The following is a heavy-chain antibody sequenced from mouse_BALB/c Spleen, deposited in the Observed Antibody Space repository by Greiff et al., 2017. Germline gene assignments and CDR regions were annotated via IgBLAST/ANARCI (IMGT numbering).Heavy chain of an antibody. J-gene: IGHJ4*01. V-gene: IGHV5-17*02. D-gene: IGHD2-3*01. Sequence: EVKLVESGGGLVQPGGSRKLSCAASGFTFSSFGMHWVRQAPEKGLEWVAYISSGSSTIYYADTVKGRFTISRDNPKNTLFLQMTSLRSEDTAMYYCARDDGYYRDAMDYWGQGTSVTVSS. CDR1: GFTFSSFG. CDR3: ARDDGYYRDAMDY. CDR2: ISSGSSTI.